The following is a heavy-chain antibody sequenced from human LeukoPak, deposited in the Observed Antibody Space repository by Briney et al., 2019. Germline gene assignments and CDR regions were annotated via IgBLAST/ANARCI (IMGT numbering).Heavy chain of an antibody. V-gene: IGHV3-21*01. Sequence: GGSLRLSCAASGFTFSSYSMNWVRQAPGKGLEWVSSISSSSSYIYYADSLKGRFTISRDNAKNSLYLQMNSLRAEDTAEYYCASLYSAYEPLDYWGQGTLVTVSS. CDR1: GFTFSSYS. CDR3: ASLYSAYEPLDY. CDR2: ISSSSSYI. D-gene: IGHD5-12*01. J-gene: IGHJ4*02.